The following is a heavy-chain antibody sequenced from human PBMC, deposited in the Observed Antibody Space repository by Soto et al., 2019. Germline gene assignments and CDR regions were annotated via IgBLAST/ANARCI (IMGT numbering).Heavy chain of an antibody. V-gene: IGHV3-43*01. CDR3: AKDSGSYAYYGMDV. CDR1: GFTFDDYT. Sequence: PGGSLRLSCAASGFTFDDYTMHWVRQAPGKGLEWVSLISWDGGSTYYADSVKGRFTISRDNSKNSLYLQMNSLRTEDTALYYCAKDSGSYAYYGMDVWGQGTTVTVSS. J-gene: IGHJ6*02. CDR2: ISWDGGST. D-gene: IGHD1-26*01.